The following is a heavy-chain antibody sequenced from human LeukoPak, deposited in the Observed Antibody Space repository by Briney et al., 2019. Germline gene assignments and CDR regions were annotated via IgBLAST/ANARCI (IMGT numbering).Heavy chain of an antibody. D-gene: IGHD3-3*01. J-gene: IGHJ6*02. CDR1: GFTFSSYD. CDR2: IGTAGDT. V-gene: IGHV3-13*01. Sequence: GGSLRLSCAASGFTFSSYDMHWVRQAPGKGLEWVSAIGTAGDTYYPGSVKGRFTISRENAKNSLYLQMNSLRAGDTAVYYCARAGRDYDFWSGYPGTYYYYGMDVWGQGTTVTVSS. CDR3: ARAGRDYDFWSGYPGTYYYYGMDV.